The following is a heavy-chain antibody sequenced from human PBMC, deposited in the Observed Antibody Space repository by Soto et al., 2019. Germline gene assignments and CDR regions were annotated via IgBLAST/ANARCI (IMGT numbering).Heavy chain of an antibody. CDR1: GFTFSSYS. V-gene: IGHV3-21*01. CDR3: ASLTHCSSTSCYPY. CDR2: ISSSSSYI. D-gene: IGHD2-2*01. Sequence: GGSLRLSCAASGFTFSSYSMNWVRQAPGKGLEWVSSISSSSSYIYYADSVKGRFTISRDNAKNSLYLQMNSLRAEDPAVYYCASLTHCSSTSCYPYWGQGTLVTVSS. J-gene: IGHJ4*02.